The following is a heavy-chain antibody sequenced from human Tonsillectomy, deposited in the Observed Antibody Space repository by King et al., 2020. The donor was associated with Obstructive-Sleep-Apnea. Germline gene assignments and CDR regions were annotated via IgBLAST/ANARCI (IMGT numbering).Heavy chain of an antibody. D-gene: IGHD4-17*01. CDR3: ARDDYGAYADFDY. J-gene: IGHJ4*02. Sequence: QLQESGPGLVKPSETLSLTCTVSGGSMSSYYWSWIRQPPGKGLEWIGYIYYTGSTNYSPSLKSRVTISVDTSKNQFSLNLYSMTAADTAVYFCARDDYGAYADFDYWGQGILVTVSS. CDR2: IYYTGST. V-gene: IGHV4-59*01. CDR1: GGSMSSYY.